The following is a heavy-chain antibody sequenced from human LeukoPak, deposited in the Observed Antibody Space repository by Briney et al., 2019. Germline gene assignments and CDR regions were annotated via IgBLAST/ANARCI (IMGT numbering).Heavy chain of an antibody. D-gene: IGHD5-18*01. V-gene: IGHV1-8*01. CDR3: ARGEDSYGYYYYYYMGV. Sequence: ASVKVSCKASGYTFTSYDINWVRQATGQGLEWMGWMNPNSGNTGYAQKFQGRVTMTRNTSISTAYMELSSLGSEDTAVYYCARGEDSYGYYYYYYMGVWGKGTTVTVSS. J-gene: IGHJ6*03. CDR1: GYTFTSYD. CDR2: MNPNSGNT.